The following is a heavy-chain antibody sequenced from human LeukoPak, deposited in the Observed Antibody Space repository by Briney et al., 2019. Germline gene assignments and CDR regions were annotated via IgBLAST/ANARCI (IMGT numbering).Heavy chain of an antibody. D-gene: IGHD6-13*01. CDR1: GGSISNNSYY. Sequence: SETLSLTCSVSGGSISNNSYYWGWIRQPPGKGLEWIGSIYYSGRTYYNPSLKSRVSISVDTSKNHFSLKLSSMIAADTAFYYCARHVAAGPGADAFDIWGQGTIVTVSS. J-gene: IGHJ3*02. CDR2: IYYSGRT. CDR3: ARHVAAGPGADAFDI. V-gene: IGHV4-39*01.